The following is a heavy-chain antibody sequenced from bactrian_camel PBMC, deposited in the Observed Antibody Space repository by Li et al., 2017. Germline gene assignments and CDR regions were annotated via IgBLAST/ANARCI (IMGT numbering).Heavy chain of an antibody. D-gene: IGHD1*01. Sequence: VQLVESGGGSVQVGGSLNLSCAASLSTYNTYCVGWFRQSPGKGREGLAAIDNDGHTRYADSVKDRFTISQDNTKNTLYLQMSNLKPEDSAMYYCAASRRFRNGCSIRDDPYWGQGTQVTVS. CDR3: AASRRFRNGCSIRDDPY. CDR2: IDNDGHT. CDR1: LSTYNTYC. V-gene: IGHV3S6*01. J-gene: IGHJ4*01.